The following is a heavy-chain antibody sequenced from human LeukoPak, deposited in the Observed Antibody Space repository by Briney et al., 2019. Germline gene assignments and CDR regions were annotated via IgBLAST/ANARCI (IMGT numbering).Heavy chain of an antibody. J-gene: IGHJ6*04. CDR2: IYSGGST. CDR1: EFTVSSNY. CDR3: AELGITMIGGV. D-gene: IGHD3-10*02. Sequence: GGSLRLSCAASEFTVSSNYMSWVRQAPGKGLEWVSVIYSGGSTYYADSVKGRCTISRDNSKNTLYLQMNSLRAEDTAVYYCAELGITMIGGVWGKGTTVTISS. V-gene: IGHV3-66*01.